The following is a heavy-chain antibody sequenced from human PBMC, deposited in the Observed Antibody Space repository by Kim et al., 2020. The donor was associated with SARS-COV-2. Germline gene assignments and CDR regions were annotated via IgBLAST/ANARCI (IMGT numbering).Heavy chain of an antibody. CDR3: ARDFSRAVMRSLVMDV. Sequence: GGSLRLSCAASGFTFSSYWMSWVRQAPGKGLEWVANIKQDGSEKYYVDSVKGRFTISRDNAKNSLYLQMNSLRAEDTAVYYCARDFSRAVMRSLVMDVWGKGTTVTVSS. J-gene: IGHJ6*03. D-gene: IGHD4-4*01. V-gene: IGHV3-7*01. CDR2: IKQDGSEK. CDR1: GFTFSSYW.